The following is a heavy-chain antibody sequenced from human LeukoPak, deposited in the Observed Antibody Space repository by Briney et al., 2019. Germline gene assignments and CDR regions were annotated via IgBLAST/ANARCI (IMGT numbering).Heavy chain of an antibody. Sequence: SETLSLTCTVSGGSISSSSYYWGWIRQPPGKGLEWIGSIYYSGSTYYNPSLKSRVTISVDTSKNQSSLKLSSVTAADTAVYYCARHPESLDPKFDYWGQGTLVTVSS. CDR3: ARHPESLDPKFDY. V-gene: IGHV4-39*01. D-gene: IGHD3/OR15-3a*01. CDR2: IYYSGST. CDR1: GGSISSSSYY. J-gene: IGHJ4*02.